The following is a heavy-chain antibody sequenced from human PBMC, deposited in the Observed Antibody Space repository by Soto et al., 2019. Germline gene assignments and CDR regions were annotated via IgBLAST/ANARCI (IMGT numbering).Heavy chain of an antibody. CDR1: GYAFTSYY. CDR3: ARDSRSFGDAGNFDY. J-gene: IGHJ4*02. CDR2: INPSGGST. V-gene: IGHV1-46*01. D-gene: IGHD3-3*01. Sequence: SVKVSCQASGYAFTSYYMHWVRQAPVQGLEWMGIINPSGGSTSYAQKLQGRVTMTRDTSTSTVYMELSSLRSEDTAVYYCARDSRSFGDAGNFDYWGQGTLVTVSS.